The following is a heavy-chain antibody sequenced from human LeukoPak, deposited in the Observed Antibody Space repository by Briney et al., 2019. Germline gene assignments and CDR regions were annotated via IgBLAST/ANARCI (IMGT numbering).Heavy chain of an antibody. J-gene: IGHJ6*04. CDR3: AELGITMIGGV. V-gene: IGHV3-23*01. CDR2: ISGSGGSP. CDR1: GFTFSSYG. Sequence: PGGSLRLSCAASGFTFSSYGMSWVRQAPGKGLEGVSAISGSGGSPYYADSVKGRFTISRENAKNSLYLQMNSPRDEDTAVYYCAELGITMIGGVWGKGTTVTIYS. D-gene: IGHD3-10*02.